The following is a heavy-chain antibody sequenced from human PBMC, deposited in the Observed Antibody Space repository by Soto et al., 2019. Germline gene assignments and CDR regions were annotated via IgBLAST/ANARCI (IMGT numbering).Heavy chain of an antibody. Sequence: ITLKESGPTLVKPTQTLTLTCTFSGFSLNTGGVGVGWVRQPRGKAMAWLALIYWDDDERYRPSLRSRLNITKDTINNQVVLTMTNMDPEDTATYYCVRNLRYYGGDYYYGMDAWGQGTTVTVSS. CDR1: GFSLNTGGVG. CDR3: VRNLRYYGGDYYYGMDA. CDR2: IYWDDDE. V-gene: IGHV2-5*02. D-gene: IGHD3-10*01. J-gene: IGHJ6*02.